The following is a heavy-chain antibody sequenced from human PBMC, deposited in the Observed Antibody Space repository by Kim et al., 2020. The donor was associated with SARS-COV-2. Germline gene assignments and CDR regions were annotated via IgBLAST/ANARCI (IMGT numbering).Heavy chain of an antibody. V-gene: IGHV1-3*01. J-gene: IGHJ4*02. CDR2: INAGNGNT. Sequence: ASVKVSCKASGYTFTSYAMHWVRQAPGQRLEWMGWINAGNGNTKYSQKFQGRVTITRDTSASTAYMELSSLRSEDTAVYYCARDLGGPRTFGAFDYWGQGTLVTVSS. D-gene: IGHD3-16*01. CDR3: ARDLGGPRTFGAFDY. CDR1: GYTFTSYA.